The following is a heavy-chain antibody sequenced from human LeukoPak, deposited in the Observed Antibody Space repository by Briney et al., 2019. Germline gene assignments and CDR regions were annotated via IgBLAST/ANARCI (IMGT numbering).Heavy chain of an antibody. D-gene: IGHD5-24*01. J-gene: IGHJ4*02. Sequence: GGSLRLSCAASGFTFTSYAMSWVRQAPGKGLEWVSAISGSGGSTYYADSVKGRFTISRDNSKSTLFLQMDSLRAEDTAVYYCAKDPRVGSRVATPCHWGQGTLVTVSS. CDR2: ISGSGGST. CDR1: GFTFTSYA. V-gene: IGHV3-23*01. CDR3: AKDPRVGSRVATPCH.